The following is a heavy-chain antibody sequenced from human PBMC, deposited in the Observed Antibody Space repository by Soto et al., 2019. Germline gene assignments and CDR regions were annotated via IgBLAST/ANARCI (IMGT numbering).Heavy chain of an antibody. Sequence: QVQLVQSGAEVKKPGSSVKVSCKASGGPFSSYVLTWMRQAPGQGLEWMGRIIPMFGITDFAPKFQGRVTSTADKSTTTAYMELSSLRSEDTAIYYCARDRALNNAAVGMAYWGQGTLVTVSS. V-gene: IGHV1-69*04. D-gene: IGHD6-13*01. CDR2: IIPMFGIT. CDR3: ARDRALNNAAVGMAY. CDR1: GGPFSSYV. J-gene: IGHJ4*02.